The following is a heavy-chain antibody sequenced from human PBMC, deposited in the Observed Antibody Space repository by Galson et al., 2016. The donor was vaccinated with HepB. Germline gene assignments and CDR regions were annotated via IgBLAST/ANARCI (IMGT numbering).Heavy chain of an antibody. CDR2: ISGSGRTT. CDR3: AKDNIMVMTAIRDY. J-gene: IGHJ4*02. Sequence: SLRLSCAASGFTFNSYAMTWVRQAPGKGLEWVAGISGSGRTTYYGDSVKGRFTISRDNSNNTLYLQMNSLRVEDTAVYYCAKDNIMVMTAIRDYWGQGTRVTVSS. CDR1: GFTFNSYA. D-gene: IGHD2-21*02. V-gene: IGHV3-23*01.